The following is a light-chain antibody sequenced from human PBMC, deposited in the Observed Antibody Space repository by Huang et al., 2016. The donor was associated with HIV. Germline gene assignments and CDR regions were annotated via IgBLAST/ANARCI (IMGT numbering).Light chain of an antibody. CDR1: QSLNNL. CDR2: DAS. V-gene: IGKV3-11*01. J-gene: IGKJ2*01. Sequence: EIVLTQSPATLSLSPGERATLSCRASQSLNNLLAWYQQKPGQAPKLLVDDASNRATGIPARCSGGGSATDFTLTISSLEPEDSAVYYCHHRSGWPRTFGQGTKLEIK. CDR3: HHRSGWPRT.